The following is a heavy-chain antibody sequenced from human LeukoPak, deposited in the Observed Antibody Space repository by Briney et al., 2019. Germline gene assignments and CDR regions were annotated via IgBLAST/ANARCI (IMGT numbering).Heavy chain of an antibody. CDR1: GGTFSSYA. J-gene: IGHJ6*03. D-gene: IGHD3-3*01. Sequence: GASVKVSCKASGGTFSSYAISWVRQAPGQGLEWMGGIIPIFGTANYAQKFQGRVTMTTDTSTSTAYMELRSLRSDDTAVYYCASTPYYDFWSGNKGAYMDVWGKGTTVTVSS. CDR3: ASTPYYDFWSGNKGAYMDV. CDR2: IIPIFGTA. V-gene: IGHV1-69*05.